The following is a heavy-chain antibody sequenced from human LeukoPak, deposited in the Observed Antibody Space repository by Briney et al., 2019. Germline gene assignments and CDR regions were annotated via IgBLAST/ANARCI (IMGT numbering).Heavy chain of an antibody. J-gene: IGHJ6*03. CDR3: AKNGDRGAYCTGGTCYPYFYYYMDV. Sequence: GGSLRLSCAASGITLSSYGMSWVRQAPGKGLEWVSSISSTGGTTYYADSVKGRFTISRDNSKNTLYLQMNSLRAEDTAIYYCAKNGDRGAYCTGGTCYPYFYYYMDVWGKGTTVTI. D-gene: IGHD2-15*01. CDR2: ISSTGGTT. V-gene: IGHV3-23*01. CDR1: GITLSSYG.